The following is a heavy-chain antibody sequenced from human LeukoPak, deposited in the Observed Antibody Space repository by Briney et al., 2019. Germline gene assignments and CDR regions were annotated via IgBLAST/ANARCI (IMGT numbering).Heavy chain of an antibody. CDR3: AKGLDIAAAGPSEH. CDR1: GFSVSNNY. D-gene: IGHD6-13*01. J-gene: IGHJ1*01. CDR2: IYSGGST. Sequence: PGGSLRLSCAASGFSVSNNYMSWVRQAPGKGLEWVSVIYSGGSTFYEDSVKGRFTISRDNSKNTLYLQMNSLRAEDTAVYYCAKGLDIAAAGPSEHWGQGTLVTVSS. V-gene: IGHV3-66*01.